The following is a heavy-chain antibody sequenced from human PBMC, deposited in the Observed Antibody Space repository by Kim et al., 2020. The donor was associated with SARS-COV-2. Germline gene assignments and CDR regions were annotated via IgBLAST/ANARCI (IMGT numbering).Heavy chain of an antibody. V-gene: IGHV3-23*01. D-gene: IGHD1-26*01. CDR2: ISSGGAKT. CDR3: ARGRKRGSYYFDY. CDR1: GFTFTTYA. Sequence: GGSLRLSCAASGFTFTTYALNWVRQAPGKGLEWVLAISSGGAKTYYAESVKGRFTISRDNSKNTVFLQMNSLRAEDTAVYYCARGRKRGSYYFDYWG. J-gene: IGHJ4*01.